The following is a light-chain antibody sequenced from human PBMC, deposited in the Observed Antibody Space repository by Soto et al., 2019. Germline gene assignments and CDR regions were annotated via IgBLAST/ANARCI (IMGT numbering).Light chain of an antibody. CDR2: DES. CDR1: QDISNY. V-gene: IGKV1-33*01. CDR3: QQYDNLPPFT. Sequence: DIQMTQSPSSLSASVGDRVTITCQASQDISNYLNWYQQKPGKAPKLLIYDESNLETGVPSRFSGSGSGTAFTFTISSLQPQDIATYYCQQYDNLPPFTFGPGTKVDIK. J-gene: IGKJ3*01.